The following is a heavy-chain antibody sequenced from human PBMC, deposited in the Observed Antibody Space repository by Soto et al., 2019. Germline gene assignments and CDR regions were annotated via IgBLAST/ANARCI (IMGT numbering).Heavy chain of an antibody. D-gene: IGHD4-17*01. V-gene: IGHV3-7*01. CDR3: ARSGGDYYYYYYMDV. Sequence: GGSLKLSCAASGFTFSSYWMSWVRQAPEKGLEWVANIKQDGSEKYYVDSVKGRFTISRDNAKNSLYLQMNSLRAEDTAVYYCARSGGDYYYYYYMDVWGKGTTVTVSS. CDR1: GFTFSSYW. J-gene: IGHJ6*03. CDR2: IKQDGSEK.